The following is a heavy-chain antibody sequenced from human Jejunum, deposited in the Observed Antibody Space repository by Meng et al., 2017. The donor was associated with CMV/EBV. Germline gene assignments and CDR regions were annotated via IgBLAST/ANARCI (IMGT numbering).Heavy chain of an antibody. J-gene: IGHJ4*02. CDR2: IYASGSA. V-gene: IGHV4-4*07. Sequence: QVQPKESGPGLVKPSETRSLTCTVSVASIITYYWGWIRQPAGKGLEWIWRIYASGSANYNPSLKSRVTMSVDTSKNQLSLNLRSVTAADTAVYYCATYKSGRIYFDYWGQGTLVTVSS. CDR3: ATYKSGRIYFDY. CDR1: VASIITYY. D-gene: IGHD3-10*01.